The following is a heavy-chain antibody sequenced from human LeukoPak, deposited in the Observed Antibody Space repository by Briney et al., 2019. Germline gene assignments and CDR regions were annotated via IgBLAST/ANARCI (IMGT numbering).Heavy chain of an antibody. CDR1: GGSISSSSYY. V-gene: IGHV4-39*02. CDR2: IYYSGST. J-gene: IGHJ4*02. CDR3: ARDGIGVAARFDY. D-gene: IGHD3-3*01. Sequence: PSETLSLTCTVSGGSISSSSYYWGWIRQPPGKGLEWIGSIYYSGSTYYNPSLKSRVTISVDTSKNQFSLKLSSVTAADTAVYYCARDGIGVAARFDYWGQGTLVTVSS.